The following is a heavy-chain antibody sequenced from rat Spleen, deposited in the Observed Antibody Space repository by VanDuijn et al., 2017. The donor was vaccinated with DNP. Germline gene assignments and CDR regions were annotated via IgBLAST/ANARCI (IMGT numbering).Heavy chain of an antibody. D-gene: IGHD1-9*01. Sequence: EVQLVESGGDLVQPGRSLKLSCVASGFTFNNHWMTWIRQVPGKGLEWVASITSSGGNTFYPDSVKGRFTISRDDARNTLYLQMNSLRSGDTATYYCATSTGISLYAMDAWGQGTSVTVSS. J-gene: IGHJ4*01. CDR3: ATSTGISLYAMDA. CDR2: ITSSGGNT. CDR1: GFTFNNHW. V-gene: IGHV5-31*01.